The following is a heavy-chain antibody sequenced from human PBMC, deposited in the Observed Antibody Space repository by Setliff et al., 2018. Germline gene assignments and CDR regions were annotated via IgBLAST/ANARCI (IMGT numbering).Heavy chain of an antibody. CDR3: AREGVDSRSSTDYRYYMDA. CDR2: TIPIFGST. J-gene: IGHJ6*03. CDR1: GDTFSSYG. V-gene: IGHV1-69*05. D-gene: IGHD6-6*01. Sequence: SVKVSCKASGDTFSSYGISWVRQAPGQGLEWMGGTIPIFGSTNYAQKFQDRVTIITDESTSTAYMELRSLRTEDTAVYYCAREGVDSRSSTDYRYYMDAWGKGTTVTVSS.